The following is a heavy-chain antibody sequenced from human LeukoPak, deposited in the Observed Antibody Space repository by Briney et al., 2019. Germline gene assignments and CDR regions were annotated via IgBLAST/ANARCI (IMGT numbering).Heavy chain of an antibody. J-gene: IGHJ6*02. D-gene: IGHD4-17*01. Sequence: TGGSLRLSCAPSGFTFSSYAMSWVRQAPGKGLEWVSGISGSANRTYYADSVKGWFTISRDNSKNTLYLQMNSLRAEDTAVYYCAKADYGSTPYYYGMDVWGQGTTVTVSS. CDR2: ISGSANRT. CDR1: GFTFSSYA. V-gene: IGHV3-23*01. CDR3: AKADYGSTPYYYGMDV.